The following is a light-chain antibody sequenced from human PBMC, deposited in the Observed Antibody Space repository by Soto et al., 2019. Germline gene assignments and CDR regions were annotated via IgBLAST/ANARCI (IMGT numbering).Light chain of an antibody. V-gene: IGLV2-23*01. CDR1: SSDVGSYNF. CDR2: EGS. J-gene: IGLJ1*01. Sequence: QSALTQPASVSGSPGQSITISCTGTSSDVGSYNFVSWYQQHPGKAPKLMIYEGSKRPSGVSNRFSGSKSGNTASLTISVLHAEDEADYYCCSYAGSSTWVFGTGTKLTVL. CDR3: CSYAGSSTWV.